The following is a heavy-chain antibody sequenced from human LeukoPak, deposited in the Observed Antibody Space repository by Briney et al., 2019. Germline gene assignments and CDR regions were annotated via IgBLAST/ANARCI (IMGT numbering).Heavy chain of an antibody. CDR1: GYTFTSYY. CDR2: INPSGGST. V-gene: IGHV1-46*01. CDR3: ARDRGGRYCSGGSCYSFGFVGWYFDL. Sequence: GASVKVSCKASGYTFTSYYMHWVRQAPGQGLEWMGIINPSGGSTSYAQKFQGRVTMTRDMSTSTVYMELSSLRSEDTAVYYCARDRGGRYCSGGSCYSFGFVGWYFDLWGRGTLVTVSS. D-gene: IGHD2-15*01. J-gene: IGHJ2*01.